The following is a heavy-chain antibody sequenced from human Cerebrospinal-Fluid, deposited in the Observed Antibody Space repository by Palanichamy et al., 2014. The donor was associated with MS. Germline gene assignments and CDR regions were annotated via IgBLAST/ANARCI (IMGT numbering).Heavy chain of an antibody. CDR2: IKQDGSEK. Sequence: EVQLVESWGEAWSSLGGSLRLSCAASGFTFSSYWMTWVRQAPGKGLEWVANIKQDGSEKYYVDSVKGRFTISRDNAKNSLYLQMNSLRAEDTAVYYCARDDYYGSGRGDYYYYGMDVWGQGTTVTVSS. J-gene: IGHJ6*02. D-gene: IGHD3-10*01. CDR3: ARDDYYGSGRGDYYYYGMDV. CDR1: GFTFSSYW. V-gene: IGHV3-7*03.